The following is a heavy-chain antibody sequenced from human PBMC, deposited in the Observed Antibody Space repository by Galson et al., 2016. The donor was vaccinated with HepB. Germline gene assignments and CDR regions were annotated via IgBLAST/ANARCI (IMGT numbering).Heavy chain of an antibody. Sequence: SLRLSCAAYGFRFSSYAVSWVRQAPGKGLEWVSGISGSGGRTYYADSVKGRFTISRDNSKNTVYLQMNSLRVEDTALYYCAKYGYFASGSALYGMDVWGQGTTVTVSS. CDR1: GFRFSSYA. CDR3: AKYGYFASGSALYGMDV. J-gene: IGHJ6*02. CDR2: ISGSGGRT. D-gene: IGHD3-10*01. V-gene: IGHV3-23*01.